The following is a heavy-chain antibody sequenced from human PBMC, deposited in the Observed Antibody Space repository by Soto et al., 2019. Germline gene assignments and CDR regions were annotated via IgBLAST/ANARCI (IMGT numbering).Heavy chain of an antibody. V-gene: IGHV1-69*08. CDR2: IIPILGIA. D-gene: IGHD1-7*01. CDR3: ARDLITGTTDAFDI. Sequence: QVQLVQSGAEVKKPGSSVKVSCKASGGTFSSYTISWVRQAPGQGLEWMGRIIPILGIATYAQKFQGRVTITADKSTSTAYMELSSLRSEDTAVYYCARDLITGTTDAFDIWGQGTMVTVSS. CDR1: GGTFSSYT. J-gene: IGHJ3*02.